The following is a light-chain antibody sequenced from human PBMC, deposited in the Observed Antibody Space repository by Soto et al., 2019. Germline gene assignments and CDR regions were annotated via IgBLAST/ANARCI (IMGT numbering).Light chain of an antibody. V-gene: IGKV3D-15*01. CDR2: AES. CDR1: QGVART. Sequence: EILLTQFPPTLSVSPGERVTLSCRASQGVARTLAWFQQKPGQSPRLLVYAESTRAAGIPARFSGSGSGTEFTLTISSLQSEDVAVYYCQQYKQWPLTFGGGTRVDIK. CDR3: QQYKQWPLT. J-gene: IGKJ4*01.